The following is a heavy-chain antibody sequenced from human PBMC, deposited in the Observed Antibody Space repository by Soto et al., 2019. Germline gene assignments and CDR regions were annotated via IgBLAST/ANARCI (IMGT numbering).Heavy chain of an antibody. D-gene: IGHD6-13*01. J-gene: IGHJ4*02. CDR2: INHSGGT. V-gene: IGHV4-34*01. CDR3: ARSGYSSSSHFDY. Sequence: PSETLSLTCAVYGGSFSGYYWSWIRQPPGKGLEWIGEINHSGGTNYNPSLKSRVTISVDTSKNQFSLKLSSVTAADTAVYYCARSGYSSSSHFDYWGQGTVVTVS. CDR1: GGSFSGYY.